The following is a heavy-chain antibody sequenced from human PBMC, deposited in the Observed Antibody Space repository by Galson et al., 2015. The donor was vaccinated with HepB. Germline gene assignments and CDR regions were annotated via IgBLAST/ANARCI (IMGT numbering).Heavy chain of an antibody. D-gene: IGHD2-2*01. CDR1: GYTFTSYG. CDR3: ARSVVVPAANY. CDR2: ISAYNGNT. V-gene: IGHV1-18*01. J-gene: IGHJ4*02. Sequence: SVKVSCKASGYTFTSYGISWVRQAPGQGLEWMGWISAYNGNTNYAQKLQGRVTMTTDTSTSTAYTELRSLRSDDTAVYYCARSVVVPAANYWGQGTLVTVSS.